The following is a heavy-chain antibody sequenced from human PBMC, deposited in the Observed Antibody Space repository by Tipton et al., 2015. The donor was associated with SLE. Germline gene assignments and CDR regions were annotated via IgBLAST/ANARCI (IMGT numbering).Heavy chain of an antibody. CDR1: EFTFSNSW. V-gene: IGHV3-7*01. Sequence: SLRLSCEAAEFTFSNSWMTWVRQAPGKGLEWVANINQDGGNKYYLDSVKGRFTISRDNAKNSLYLEMNSLRAEDTAVYYCATGLAVAAPDGFNIWGQGTMVTVSS. CDR3: ATGLAVAAPDGFNI. D-gene: IGHD6-19*01. CDR2: INQDGGNK. J-gene: IGHJ3*02.